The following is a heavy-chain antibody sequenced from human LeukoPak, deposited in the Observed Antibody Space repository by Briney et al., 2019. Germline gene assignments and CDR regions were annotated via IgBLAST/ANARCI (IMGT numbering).Heavy chain of an antibody. CDR3: ARVRLANTPEFFQH. J-gene: IGHJ1*01. Sequence: GGSLRLSCAASGFTFNVYWMSWVRQAPGKGLEWVASIKQEGGEKRYVDSVKGRFTISRDNTENSLYLQMNSLGAEDTALYYCARVRLANTPEFFQHWGQGALVTVSS. D-gene: IGHD3-9*01. CDR1: GFTFNVYW. V-gene: IGHV3-7*03. CDR2: IKQEGGEK.